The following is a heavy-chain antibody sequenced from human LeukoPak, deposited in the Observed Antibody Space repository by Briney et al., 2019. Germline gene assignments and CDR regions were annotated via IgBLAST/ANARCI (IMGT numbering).Heavy chain of an antibody. D-gene: IGHD3-10*01. CDR3: ARGVSYYYGSGSYYNG. CDR1: GGSIYNYY. J-gene: IGHJ4*02. V-gene: IGHV4-4*07. CDR2: AYTSGNN. Sequence: PSETLSLTCTVSGGSIYNYYWSWIRQPAGKGLEWIGRAYTSGNNNYNPSLKSRVSMSVDTSQNQLSLILSPVTAADTAVYYCARGVSYYYGSGSYYNGWGQGTLVTVSS.